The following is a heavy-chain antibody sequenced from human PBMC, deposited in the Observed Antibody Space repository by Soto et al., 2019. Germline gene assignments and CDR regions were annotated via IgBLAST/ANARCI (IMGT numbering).Heavy chain of an antibody. CDR1: GGSISSGGYS. V-gene: IGHV4-30-2*01. CDR3: ARVGRAADGPNRGYYYGMDV. CDR2: IYHSGST. J-gene: IGHJ6*02. Sequence: QLQLQESGSGLVKPSQTLSLTCAVSGGSISSGGYSWSWIRQPPGKGLEWIGYIYHSGSTYYNPSLKSRVTTAVDRSKNQFSLKLSSVTAADTAVYYCARVGRAADGPNRGYYYGMDVWGQGTTVTVSS. D-gene: IGHD3-10*01.